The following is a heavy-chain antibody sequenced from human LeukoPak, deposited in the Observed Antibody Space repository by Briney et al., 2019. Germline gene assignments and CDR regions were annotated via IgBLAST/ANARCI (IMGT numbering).Heavy chain of an antibody. Sequence: GGSLRLSCAASGFTFSSYAMSWVRQAPGKGLEWVSAISGSGGSTYYADSVKGRFTISRDNSKNMLYLQMNSLRAEDTAVYYCAKDIVPAFGYYDSSGYYSIRSFDYWGQGTLVTVSS. V-gene: IGHV3-23*01. J-gene: IGHJ4*02. CDR1: GFTFSSYA. CDR2: ISGSGGST. D-gene: IGHD3-22*01. CDR3: AKDIVPAFGYYDSSGYYSIRSFDY.